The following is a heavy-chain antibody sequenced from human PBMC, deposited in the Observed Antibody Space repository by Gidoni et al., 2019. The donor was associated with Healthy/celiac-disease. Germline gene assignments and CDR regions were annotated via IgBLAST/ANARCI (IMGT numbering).Heavy chain of an antibody. CDR3: MAEEGFSGSYPYYFDY. D-gene: IGHD1-26*01. CDR1: GFTFRNAW. V-gene: IGHV3-15*01. J-gene: IGHJ4*02. CDR2: IKSKTDGGTT. Sequence: EVQLVESGGGLVKPWGSLSLSCAASGFTFRNAWMSWVRQAPGKGLEWVGRIKSKTDGGTTDYAAPVKGRFTISRDDSKNTLYLQMNSLKTEDTAVYYCMAEEGFSGSYPYYFDYWGQGTLVTVSS.